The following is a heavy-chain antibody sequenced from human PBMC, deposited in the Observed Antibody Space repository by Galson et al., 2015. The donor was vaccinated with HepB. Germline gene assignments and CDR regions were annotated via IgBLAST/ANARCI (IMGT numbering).Heavy chain of an antibody. V-gene: IGHV3-30*18. J-gene: IGHJ4*02. CDR2: ISYDGSNK. CDR3: AKGGTYYYGSGSYAYFDY. CDR1: GFTFSSYG. D-gene: IGHD3-10*01. Sequence: LRLSCAASGFTFSSYGMHWVRQAPGKGLEWVAVISYDGSNKYYADSVKGRFTISRDNSKNTLYLQMNSLRAEDTAVYYCAKGGTYYYGSGSYAYFDYWGQGTLVTVSS.